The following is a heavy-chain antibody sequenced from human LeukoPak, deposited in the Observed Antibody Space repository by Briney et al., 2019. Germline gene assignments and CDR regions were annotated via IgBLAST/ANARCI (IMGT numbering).Heavy chain of an antibody. J-gene: IGHJ1*01. CDR3: ATITVADYFQY. D-gene: IGHD6-19*01. Sequence: PSETLSLTCTVSGDSTRSYYWSWIRQPPGKGLEWVGYIYYSGTTNYNPSLKSRVTISIDTSKNQFSLKLSSVTAADTAVYYCATITVADYFQYWGQGTLVTVSS. CDR1: GDSTRSYY. V-gene: IGHV4-59*08. CDR2: IYYSGTT.